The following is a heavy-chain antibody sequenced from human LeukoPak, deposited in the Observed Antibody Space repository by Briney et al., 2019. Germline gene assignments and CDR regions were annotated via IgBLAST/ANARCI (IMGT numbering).Heavy chain of an antibody. J-gene: IGHJ4*02. CDR3: ARDQEGFDY. CDR1: GYTFTNNY. Sequence: GASVNVSCKASGYTFTNNYLHWVQQAPGQRLEWMGMIYPRDGSTSYAQNFQGRVTVTRDTSTTTVHMERSGLRSEDTAVYYCARDQEGFDYWGQGTVVTVSS. V-gene: IGHV1-46*01. CDR2: IYPRDGST.